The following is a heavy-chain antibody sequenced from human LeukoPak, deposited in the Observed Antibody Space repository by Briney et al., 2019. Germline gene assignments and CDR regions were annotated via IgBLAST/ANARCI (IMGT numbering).Heavy chain of an antibody. CDR3: AREDSNSWGAY. CDR1: GYTFTGYY. V-gene: IGHV1-2*02. CDR2: INPNNGGT. D-gene: IGHD6-6*01. Sequence: ASVKVSCKTSGYTFTGYYMHWVRQAPGQGLEWMGWINPNNGGTSYAQKFQGRVTMTRDTSISKAYMELSRLRSDDTAVYYCAREDSNSWGAYWGQGTLVTVSS. J-gene: IGHJ4*02.